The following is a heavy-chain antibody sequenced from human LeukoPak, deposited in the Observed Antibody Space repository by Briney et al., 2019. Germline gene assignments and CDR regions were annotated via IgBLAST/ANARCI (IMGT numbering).Heavy chain of an antibody. V-gene: IGHV3-74*01. CDR2: IISDGSSA. J-gene: IGHJ6*02. D-gene: IGHD3-10*01. CDR1: GFTFSSYW. Sequence: GGSLRLSCAASGFTFSSYWMHWVRQAPGKGLVWVSRIISDGSSATHADSVKGRFTVSRDNAKNMLYLQMNSLRAEDTAVYYCTRDRRYGGMDVWGQGTTVTVS. CDR3: TRDRRYGGMDV.